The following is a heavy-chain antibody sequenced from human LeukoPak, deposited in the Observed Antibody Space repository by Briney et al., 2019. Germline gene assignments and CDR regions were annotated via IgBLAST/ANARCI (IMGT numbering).Heavy chain of an antibody. CDR2: IRSKANSYAT. CDR1: GFTFSGAA. Sequence: GGALELSCAASGFTFSGAAMHWVRQASGKGLEWVGRIRSKANSYATAYAASVKGRFTISRDDSKNTAYLQMNSLKTEDTAVYYCTREDDYSNWFDPWGEGTLVTVSS. CDR3: TREDDYSNWFDP. J-gene: IGHJ5*02. D-gene: IGHD4-11*01. V-gene: IGHV3-73*01.